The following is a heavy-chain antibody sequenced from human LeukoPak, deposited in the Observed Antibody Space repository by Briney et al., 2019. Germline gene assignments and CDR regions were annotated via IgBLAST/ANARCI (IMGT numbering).Heavy chain of an antibody. CDR3: ARDGVLNWELDAFDI. J-gene: IGHJ3*02. CDR2: ISDTGGST. Sequence: GGSLRLSCAASGFTFSSYAMSWVRQAPGKGLEWVSGISDTGGSTYYADSVKGLFTISRDNSKNTLYLQMNSLRAEDTAVYYCARDGVLNWELDAFDIWGQGTMVTVSS. CDR1: GFTFSSYA. D-gene: IGHD7-27*01. V-gene: IGHV3-23*01.